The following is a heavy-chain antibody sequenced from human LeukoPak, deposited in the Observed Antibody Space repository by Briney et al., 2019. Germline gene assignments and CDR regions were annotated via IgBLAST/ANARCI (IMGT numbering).Heavy chain of an antibody. J-gene: IGHJ4*02. CDR2: ISSSGSTI. CDR3: ARAPLRITMIVVVDYFDY. Sequence: GSLRLSCAASGFTFSDYYMSWIRQAPGKGLEWVSYISSSGSTIYYADSVKGRFTISWDNAKNSLYLQMNSLRAEDTAVYYCARAPLRITMIVVVDYFDYWGQGTLVTVSS. CDR1: GFTFSDYY. D-gene: IGHD3-22*01. V-gene: IGHV3-11*01.